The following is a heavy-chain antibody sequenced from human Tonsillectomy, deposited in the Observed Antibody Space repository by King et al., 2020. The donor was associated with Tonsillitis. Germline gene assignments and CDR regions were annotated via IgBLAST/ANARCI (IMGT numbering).Heavy chain of an antibody. Sequence: VQLVESGAEVKKPGASVKVSCKASGYTFTRHYMHWVRQAPGQGLEWMGLINPSGGSTVYAEKFQGRVTMTRDTSTSTDYMEMTSLTSEDTAVYYCARDNPDKAAGMQWWWFAPWGQGTLVTVSS. CDR3: ARDNPDKAAGMQWWWFAP. D-gene: IGHD6-13*01. J-gene: IGHJ5*02. CDR2: INPSGGST. V-gene: IGHV1-46*01. CDR1: GYTFTRHY.